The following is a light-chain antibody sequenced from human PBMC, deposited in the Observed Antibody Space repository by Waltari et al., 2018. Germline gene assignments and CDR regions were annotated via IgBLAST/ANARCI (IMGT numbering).Light chain of an antibody. CDR3: QHYVRLPVT. CDR1: QSVSRA. J-gene: IGKJ1*01. Sequence: ELVLTQSPGTLSLSTGEGATLSCRASQSVSRALAWYQQKPGQAPRLLIYAASSRATGIPDRFSGSGSGTDFSLTISRLEPEDFAVYYCQHYVRLPVTFGQGTKVEIK. CDR2: AAS. V-gene: IGKV3-20*01.